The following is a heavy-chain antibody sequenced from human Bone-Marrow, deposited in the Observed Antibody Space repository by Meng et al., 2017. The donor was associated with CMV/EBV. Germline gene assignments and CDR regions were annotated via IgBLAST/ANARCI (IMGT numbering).Heavy chain of an antibody. Sequence: SCQGSGYSFTHSWIGWVRQLPGKGLEWVGIIYPSDSKTRYSPSFQGQVTISADKSISTASLQWSSLRASDTAMYYCARRDYGSGSYYWGQGTLVTVSS. V-gene: IGHV5-51*01. CDR3: ARRDYGSGSYY. CDR2: IYPSDSKT. J-gene: IGHJ4*02. CDR1: GYSFTHSW. D-gene: IGHD3-10*01.